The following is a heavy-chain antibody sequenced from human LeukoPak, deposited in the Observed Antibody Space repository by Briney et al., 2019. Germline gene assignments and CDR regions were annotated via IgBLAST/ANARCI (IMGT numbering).Heavy chain of an antibody. CDR2: IDPSDSYT. Sequence: GESLKISCKGSGYSLTSYWISWVRQMPGKGLEWMGRIDPSDSYTNYSPSFQGHVTISADKSISTAYLQWSSLKASDTAMYYCAIYDSSGYYYDYWGQGTLVTVSS. J-gene: IGHJ4*02. CDR3: AIYDSSGYYYDY. V-gene: IGHV5-10-1*01. D-gene: IGHD3-22*01. CDR1: GYSLTSYW.